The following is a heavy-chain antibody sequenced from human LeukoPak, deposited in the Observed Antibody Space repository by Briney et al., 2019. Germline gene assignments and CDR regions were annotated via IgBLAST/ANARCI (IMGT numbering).Heavy chain of an antibody. CDR2: INHSGST. J-gene: IGHJ4*02. V-gene: IGHV4-34*01. CDR3: ARGLDWGPYYFDY. CDR1: GGSFSGYY. Sequence: YGGSFSGYYWSGIRQPPGKGLEGIGEINHSGSTKYNPSLTSRGTISVDTSKNQFSLKLSSVTAADTAVYYCARGLDWGPYYFDYWGQGTLVTVSS. D-gene: IGHD7-27*01.